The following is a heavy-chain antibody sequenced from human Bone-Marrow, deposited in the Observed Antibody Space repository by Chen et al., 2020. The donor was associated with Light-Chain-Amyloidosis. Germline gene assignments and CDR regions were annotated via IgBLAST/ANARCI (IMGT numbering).Heavy chain of an antibody. J-gene: IGHJ4*02. Sequence: QLQLQESGPGLVRPSETLSLTCTVSGGSISINSYYWGWIRQPPGKGLEWIVSMSYSGSTYYSPSLKSRVTISVDTPKNQFSLRLNSVTAADTALYYCARMFGFCSGGSCYSAYFDYWGQGALVTVSS. CDR3: ARMFGFCSGGSCYSAYFDY. CDR2: MSYSGST. V-gene: IGHV4-39*01. CDR1: GGSISINSYY. D-gene: IGHD2-15*01.